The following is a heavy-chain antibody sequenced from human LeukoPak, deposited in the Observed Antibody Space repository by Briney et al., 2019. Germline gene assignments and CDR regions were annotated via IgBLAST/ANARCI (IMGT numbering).Heavy chain of an antibody. CDR1: AFTISSIY. V-gene: IGHV3-53*01. CDR3: VSFCDNDFCGGYFDY. J-gene: IGHJ4*02. D-gene: IGHD3-3*01. CDR2: IYSGGST. Sequence: PGGSLRLSSAASAFTISSIYMSRLRQAPGKGLEWVSVIYSGGSTYYADSVKGRFTISRDNSKNTLYLQMNSLRAEDTAEYYCVSFCDNDFCGGYFDYWGQGTLVTVSS.